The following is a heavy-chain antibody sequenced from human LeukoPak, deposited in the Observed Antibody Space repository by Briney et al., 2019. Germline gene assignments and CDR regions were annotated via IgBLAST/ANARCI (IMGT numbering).Heavy chain of an antibody. CDR3: ARVLLPSGMGY. CDR1: GFTFSNYW. D-gene: IGHD2-2*01. Sequence: PGGSLRLSCVASGFTFSNYWMNWVRQAPGKGLEWVSSITSTTGYISYADSVKGRFTISRDNAKNSLYLQMNSLRAEDTAVYYCARVLLPSGMGYWGQGTLVTVSS. J-gene: IGHJ4*02. CDR2: ITSTTGYI. V-gene: IGHV3-21*01.